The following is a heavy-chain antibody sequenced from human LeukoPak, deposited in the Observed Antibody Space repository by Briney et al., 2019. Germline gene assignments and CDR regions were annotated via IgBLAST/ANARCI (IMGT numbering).Heavy chain of an antibody. CDR1: GFTFSSYS. V-gene: IGHV3-21*01. CDR3: ASLQEGGSGFDY. D-gene: IGHD3-16*01. CDR2: ISSSSSYI. J-gene: IGHJ4*02. Sequence: GGSLRLSCAASGFTFSSYSMNWVRQAPGKGLEWVSSISSSSSYIYYADSVKGRFTISRDNAKNSLYLQTNSLRAEDTAVYYCASLQEGGSGFDYWGQGTLVTVSS.